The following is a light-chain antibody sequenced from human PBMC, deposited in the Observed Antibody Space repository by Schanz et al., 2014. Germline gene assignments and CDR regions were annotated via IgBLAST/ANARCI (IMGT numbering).Light chain of an antibody. CDR2: EAT. Sequence: QSALTQPASVSGSPGQSITISCTGTSSDVGSYKFVSWYQQHPGKAPKLIIYEATNRPSGVSSRFSGSKSVTTASLTISGLQAEDEADYYCCSYAGKYTWVFGGGTKLTVL. CDR3: CSYAGKYTWV. V-gene: IGLV2-23*01. CDR1: SSDVGSYKF. J-gene: IGLJ3*02.